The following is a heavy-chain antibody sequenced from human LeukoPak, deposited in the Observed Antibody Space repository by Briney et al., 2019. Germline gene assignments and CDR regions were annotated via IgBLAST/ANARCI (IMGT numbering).Heavy chain of an antibody. CDR1: GGTFSSYA. CDR2: IIPIFGTA. D-gene: IGHD3-22*01. V-gene: IGHV1-69*13. CDR3: ASGPEYYYDSSGIPTYFDY. J-gene: IGHJ4*02. Sequence: GASVKVSCKASGGTFSSYAISWVRQAPGQGLEWMGGIIPIFGTANYAQKFQGRVTITADESTSTAYMELSSLRSEDTAVYYCASGPEYYYDSSGIPTYFDYWGQGTLVTVSS.